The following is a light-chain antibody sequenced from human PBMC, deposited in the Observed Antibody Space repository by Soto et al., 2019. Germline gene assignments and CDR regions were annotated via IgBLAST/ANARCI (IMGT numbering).Light chain of an antibody. CDR2: YAS. CDR3: QQYDKWPHT. Sequence: EMVMTQSPATLSVSPGERATLSCRASQNLSRNLAWYQQQPGQAPRLLIFYASTRATGIPARFSGSGSGTDFTLTISSLQSEDFAVDYCQQYDKWPHTFGQGTKLEIK. V-gene: IGKV3-15*01. CDR1: QNLSRN. J-gene: IGKJ2*01.